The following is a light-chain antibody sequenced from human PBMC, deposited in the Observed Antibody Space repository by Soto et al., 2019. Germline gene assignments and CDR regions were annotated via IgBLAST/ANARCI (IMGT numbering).Light chain of an antibody. CDR2: EVS. CDR3: SLYTTRSTPYV. CDR1: SSDVGGYNY. Sequence: QSALTQPASVSGSPGQSITISCTGTSSDVGGYNYVSWYQQHPGKAPKLMIYEVSNRPSGVSNRFSGSKSGNTASLTISGLQAEDDADYYCSLYTTRSTPYVFGTGTKLTVL. J-gene: IGLJ1*01. V-gene: IGLV2-14*01.